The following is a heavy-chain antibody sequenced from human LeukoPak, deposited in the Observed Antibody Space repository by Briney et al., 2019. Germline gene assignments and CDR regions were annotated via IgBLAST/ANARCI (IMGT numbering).Heavy chain of an antibody. CDR3: AKKGGYCSSTSCYPDAFDI. CDR2: ISGSGGST. J-gene: IGHJ3*02. CDR1: GFTFSSYA. D-gene: IGHD2-2*01. Sequence: GGALRLSCAASGFTFSSYAMRWVRQAPGKGLEGVSAISGSGGSTYYADSVNGRFTISRDNSKNTLYLQMNSLRAEDTAVYYCAKKGGYCSSTSCYPDAFDIWGQGTMVTVSS. V-gene: IGHV3-23*01.